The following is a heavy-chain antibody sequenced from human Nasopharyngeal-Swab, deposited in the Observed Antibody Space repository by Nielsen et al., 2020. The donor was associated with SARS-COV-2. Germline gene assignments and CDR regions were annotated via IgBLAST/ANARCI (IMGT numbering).Heavy chain of an antibody. CDR2: ISYDGSNK. CDR3: AKGLEMATADY. J-gene: IGHJ4*02. Sequence: GGSLRLSCAASGFTFSSYGMHWVRQAPGKGLEWVAVISYDGSNKYYADSVKGRFTTSRDNSKNTLYLQMNSLRAEDTAVYYCAKGLEMATADYWGQGTLVTVSS. CDR1: GFTFSSYG. V-gene: IGHV3-30*18. D-gene: IGHD5-24*01.